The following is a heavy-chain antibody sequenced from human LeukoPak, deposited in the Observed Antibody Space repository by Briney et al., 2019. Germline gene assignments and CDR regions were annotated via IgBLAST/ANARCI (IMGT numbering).Heavy chain of an antibody. CDR3: ARYGGGIGEDWFDP. J-gene: IGHJ5*02. Sequence: PSETLSHTCTVSGGSISSYYWSWIRQPPGKGLEWIGYIYYSGSTNYNPSLKSRVTISVDTSKNQFSLKLSSVTAADTAVYYCARYGGGIGEDWFDPWGQGTLVTVSS. V-gene: IGHV4-59*01. CDR1: GGSISSYY. CDR2: IYYSGST. D-gene: IGHD2-15*01.